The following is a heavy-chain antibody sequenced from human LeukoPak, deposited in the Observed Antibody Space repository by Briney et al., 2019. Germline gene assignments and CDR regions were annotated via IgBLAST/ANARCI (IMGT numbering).Heavy chain of an antibody. V-gene: IGHV4-34*01. CDR1: GGSFSGYY. CDR2: INHSGST. D-gene: IGHD2-2*01. Sequence: SETLSLTCAVYGGSFSGYYWSWIRQPPGKGLEWIGEINHSGSTNYNPSLKSRVTISVDTSKNQFSLKLSSVTAAGTAVYYCARVVRTAASGNWFDPWGQGTLVTVSS. CDR3: ARVVRTAASGNWFDP. J-gene: IGHJ5*02.